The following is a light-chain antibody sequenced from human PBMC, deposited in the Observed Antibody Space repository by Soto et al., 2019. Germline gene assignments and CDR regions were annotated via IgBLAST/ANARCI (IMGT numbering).Light chain of an antibody. CDR3: QQANSFPLT. CDR2: DAS. V-gene: IGKV1-12*01. Sequence: DIQMTQSPSSLSASVGDRVIITCRASQGINGYLNWFQHKPGKGPELLIYDASNLQTGVPSRFSGSESGTDFTLTISSLQPEDFATYYCQQANSFPLTFGGGTKVDIK. CDR1: QGINGY. J-gene: IGKJ4*01.